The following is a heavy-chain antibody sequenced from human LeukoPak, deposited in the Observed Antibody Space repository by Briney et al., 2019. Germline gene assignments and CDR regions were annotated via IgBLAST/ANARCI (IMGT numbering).Heavy chain of an antibody. Sequence: PSETLSLTCTVSGGSISSYYWSWIRQPPGKGLEWIGYIYYSGSTNYNPSLKSRVTISVDTSKNQFSLKLSSVTAADTAVYYCARDRHGDILTGYYLDVWGQGTTVTVSS. J-gene: IGHJ6*02. CDR3: ARDRHGDILTGYYLDV. D-gene: IGHD3-9*01. V-gene: IGHV4-59*01. CDR1: GGSISSYY. CDR2: IYYSGST.